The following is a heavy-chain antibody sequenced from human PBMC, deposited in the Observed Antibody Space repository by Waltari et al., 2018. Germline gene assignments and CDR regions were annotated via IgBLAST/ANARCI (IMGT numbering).Heavy chain of an antibody. V-gene: IGHV4-39*01. CDR2: ISYNGAT. D-gene: IGHD5-12*01. CDR3: ATYIGASIGTAAFDV. J-gene: IGHJ3*01. Sequence: QLQLQESGPGLVTPSETLSLSCSVSGGSITSNRHYWGWFRQPPGQGLEWIGTISYNGATYSSPSLRGRVTVSRDTSMNQLSLKLGSVTAADTAVYYCATYIGASIGTAAFDVWGQGTMVTVSS. CDR1: GGSITSNRHY.